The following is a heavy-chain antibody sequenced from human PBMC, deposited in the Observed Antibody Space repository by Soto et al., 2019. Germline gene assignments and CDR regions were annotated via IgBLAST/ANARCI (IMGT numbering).Heavy chain of an antibody. J-gene: IGHJ6*02. CDR1: GITVSSNY. Sequence: GGSLRLSCAASGITVSSNYMSWVRQAPGKGLEWVSVIYSGGSTYYADSVKGRFTISRDNSKNTLYLQMNSLRAEDTAVYYCARRGSSSWYAYYYYYYGMDVWGQGTTVTVSS. V-gene: IGHV3-53*01. CDR3: ARRGSSSWYAYYYYYYGMDV. CDR2: IYSGGST. D-gene: IGHD6-13*01.